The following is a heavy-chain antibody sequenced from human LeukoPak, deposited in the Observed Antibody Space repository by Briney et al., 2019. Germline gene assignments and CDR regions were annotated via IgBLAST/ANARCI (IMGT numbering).Heavy chain of an antibody. Sequence: GRSLRLSCAASGFTFDDYAMRWVRQAPGKGLEWVSGISWNSGSIGYADSVKGRFTISRDNAKNSLYLQMNSLRAEDTALYYCAKDSDGYVDYWGQGTLVTVSS. J-gene: IGHJ4*02. V-gene: IGHV3-9*01. D-gene: IGHD2-21*02. CDR3: AKDSDGYVDY. CDR1: GFTFDDYA. CDR2: ISWNSGSI.